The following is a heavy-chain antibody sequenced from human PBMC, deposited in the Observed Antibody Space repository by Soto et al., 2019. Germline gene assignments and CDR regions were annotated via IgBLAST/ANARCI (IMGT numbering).Heavy chain of an antibody. CDR3: ARDGWYYYGSNMDV. V-gene: IGHV3-23*01. Sequence: GGSLRLSCAASGFTFSSYAMSWVRQAPGKGLEWVSAISGSGGTTYYADSVKGRFTISRGNSKNTLYLQMNSLRAEDTAVYYCARDGWYYYGSNMDVWGQGTTVTVSS. CDR1: GFTFSSYA. CDR2: ISGSGGTT. J-gene: IGHJ6*02. D-gene: IGHD3-10*01.